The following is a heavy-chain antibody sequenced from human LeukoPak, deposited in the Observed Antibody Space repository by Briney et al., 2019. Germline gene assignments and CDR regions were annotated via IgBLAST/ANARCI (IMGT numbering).Heavy chain of an antibody. J-gene: IGHJ6*02. CDR3: ARSRPRGVYYGMDV. CDR1: GYTFTGYY. Sequence: ASVKVSCKASGYTFTGYYMHWVRQAPGQGLEWMGWINPNCGGTNYAQKFQGRVTMTRDTFISTAYMELSRLRSDDTAVYYCARSRPRGVYYGMDVWGQGTTVTVSS. D-gene: IGHD5-24*01. CDR2: INPNCGGT. V-gene: IGHV1-2*02.